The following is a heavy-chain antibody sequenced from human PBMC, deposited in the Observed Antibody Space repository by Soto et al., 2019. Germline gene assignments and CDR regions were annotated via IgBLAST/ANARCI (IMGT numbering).Heavy chain of an antibody. CDR2: IYYSGST. Sequence: PSETLSLTCTVSGGPISSYYWSWIRQPPGKGLEWIGYIYYSGSTNYNPSLQSRVTISIDTSTNKFYLKLSSVTAADTAVYYCARRHLDHNWFHPWGQATLVTVSS. J-gene: IGHJ5*02. CDR3: ARRHLDHNWFHP. CDR1: GGPISSYY. V-gene: IGHV4-59*12.